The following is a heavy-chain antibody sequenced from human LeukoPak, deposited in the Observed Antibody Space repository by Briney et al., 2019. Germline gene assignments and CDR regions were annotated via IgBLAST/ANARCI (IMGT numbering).Heavy chain of an antibody. D-gene: IGHD3-16*01. Sequence: SETLSLTCTVSGDSISSYYWSWIRQPAGKGLEWIGRIYTSGSTNYNPSLKSRVTISVDTSKNQFSLKLSSVTAADTAVYYCARSPLGHRPKLSWGQGTLVTVSS. CDR3: ARSPLGHRPKLS. CDR1: GDSISSYY. V-gene: IGHV4-4*07. J-gene: IGHJ5*02. CDR2: IYTSGST.